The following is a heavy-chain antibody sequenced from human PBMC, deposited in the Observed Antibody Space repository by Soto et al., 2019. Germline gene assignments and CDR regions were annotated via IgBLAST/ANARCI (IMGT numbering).Heavy chain of an antibody. CDR3: ARGPEGCSSTSCYDLGFNY. J-gene: IGHJ4*02. D-gene: IGHD2-2*01. Sequence: SETLSLTCAVYGGSFSGYYWSWIRQPPGKGLEWIGEINHSGSTNYNPSLKSRVTISVDTSKNQFSLKLSSVTAADTAVYYCARGPEGCSSTSCYDLGFNYWGQGTLVTVSS. V-gene: IGHV4-34*01. CDR2: INHSGST. CDR1: GGSFSGYY.